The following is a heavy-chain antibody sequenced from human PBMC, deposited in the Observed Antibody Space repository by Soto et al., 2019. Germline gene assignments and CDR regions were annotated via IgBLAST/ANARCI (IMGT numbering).Heavy chain of an antibody. Sequence: TSETLSLTCSVSGASISSRDYYWGWIRQTPGKGLEWIGNIDYNGVTYYNPSLKGRVTVSKDTSKNQFSLKVASVTAADTAIYYCGRVMIGTSRHTDSDYWGQGAQVTVSS. D-gene: IGHD2-2*01. CDR3: GRVMIGTSRHTDSDY. CDR1: GASISSRDYY. CDR2: IDYNGVT. V-gene: IGHV4-39*01. J-gene: IGHJ4*02.